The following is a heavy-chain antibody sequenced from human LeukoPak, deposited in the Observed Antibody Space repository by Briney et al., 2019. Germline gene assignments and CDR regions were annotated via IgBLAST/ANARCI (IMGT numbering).Heavy chain of an antibody. CDR3: ARVRIFGVVMDYYYGMDA. J-gene: IGHJ6*02. V-gene: IGHV1-69*13. Sequence: SVKVSCKASGGTFSSYAISWVRQAPGQGLEWMGGIIPIFGTANYAQKFQGRVTITADESTSTAYMELSSLRSEDTAVYYCARVRIFGVVMDYYYGMDAWGQGTTVTVSS. D-gene: IGHD3-3*01. CDR1: GGTFSSYA. CDR2: IIPIFGTA.